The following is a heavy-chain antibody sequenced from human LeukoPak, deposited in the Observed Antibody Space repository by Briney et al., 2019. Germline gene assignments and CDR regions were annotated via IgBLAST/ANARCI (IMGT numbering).Heavy chain of an antibody. Sequence: PSETLSLTCTVSGGSISSYYWSWIRQPPGKGLEWIGYIYYSGSTNYNPSLKSRVTISVDTSKNQFSLKLSSVTAADTAVYYCARGGYSGYDSVYYMDVWGKWTTVTVSS. V-gene: IGHV4-59*01. J-gene: IGHJ6*03. CDR3: ARGGYSGYDSVYYMDV. CDR2: IYYSGST. D-gene: IGHD5-12*01. CDR1: GGSISSYY.